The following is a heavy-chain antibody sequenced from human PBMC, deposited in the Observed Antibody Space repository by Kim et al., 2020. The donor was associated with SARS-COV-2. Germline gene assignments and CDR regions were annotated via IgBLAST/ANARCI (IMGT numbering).Heavy chain of an antibody. D-gene: IGHD2-2*01. V-gene: IGHV3-9*01. J-gene: IGHJ4*02. CDR3: AKVPSASWARPYFDY. Sequence: ESGKGRFTISRDKAKNSLYLQMNSLRPEDAALYYRAKVPSASWARPYFDYWGQGTLVTVSS.